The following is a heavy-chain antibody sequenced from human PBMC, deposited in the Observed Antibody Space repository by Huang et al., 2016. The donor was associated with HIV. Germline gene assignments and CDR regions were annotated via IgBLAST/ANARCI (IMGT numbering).Heavy chain of an antibody. J-gene: IGHJ6*02. D-gene: IGHD6-19*01. Sequence: EVQLVESGGGLVQPGGSLRLSCASSGFTFSDHYMDWVRQAPGKGVEWVGRRRNKVRSYTTEYAASVKGRFTISRDDSETSLYLQMNSLRTEDSAVYYCTGALASDTGMDVWGQGTTVTVSS. CDR2: RRNKVRSYTT. CDR1: GFTFSDHY. CDR3: TGALASDTGMDV. V-gene: IGHV3-72*01.